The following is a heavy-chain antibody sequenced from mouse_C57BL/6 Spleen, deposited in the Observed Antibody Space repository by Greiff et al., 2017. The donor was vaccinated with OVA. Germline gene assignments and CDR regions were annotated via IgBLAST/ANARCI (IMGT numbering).Heavy chain of an antibody. CDR2: IHPNSGST. CDR3: ARNDYGSSWFAY. J-gene: IGHJ3*01. V-gene: IGHV1-64*01. CDR1: GYTFTSYW. Sequence: QVQLQQPGAELVKPGASVKLSCKASGYTFTSYWMHWVKQRPGQGLEWIGMIHPNSGSTNYNEKFKSKATLTVDKSSSTAYMQLSSLTSEDSAVYYCARNDYGSSWFAYWGQGTLVTVSA. D-gene: IGHD1-1*01.